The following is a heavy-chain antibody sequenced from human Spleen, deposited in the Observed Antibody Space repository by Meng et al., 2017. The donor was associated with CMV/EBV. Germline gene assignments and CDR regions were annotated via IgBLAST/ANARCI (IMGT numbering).Heavy chain of an antibody. CDR1: VSFSCCY. CDR3: ARDLHLTYYYDSGGFDP. J-gene: IGHJ5*02. D-gene: IGHD3-22*01. CDR2: ITHSGST. Sequence: VSFSCCYWSSVRQPPVKGLAWFGEITHSGSTHYNPSLKSRVPISVDTSNSQFSLKLRSVTAADTALYYCARDLHLTYYYDSGGFDPWGQGTLVTVSS. V-gene: IGHV4-34*01.